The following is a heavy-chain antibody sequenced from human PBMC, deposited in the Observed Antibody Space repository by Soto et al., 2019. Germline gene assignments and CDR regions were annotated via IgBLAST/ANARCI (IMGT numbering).Heavy chain of an antibody. D-gene: IGHD4-17*01. CDR1: GFTFSSYA. CDR3: AKLSTVTTDYYYYGMDV. CDR2: ISGSGGST. Sequence: GGSLRLSCAASGFTFSSYAMSWVRQAPGKGLEWASAISGSGGSTYYADSVKGRFTISRDNSKNTLYLQMNSLRAEDTAVYYCAKLSTVTTDYYYYGMDVWGQGTTVTVSS. V-gene: IGHV3-23*01. J-gene: IGHJ6*02.